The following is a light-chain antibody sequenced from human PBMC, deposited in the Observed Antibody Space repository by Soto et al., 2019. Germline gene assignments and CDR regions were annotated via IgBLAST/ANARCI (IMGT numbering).Light chain of an antibody. CDR2: YNN. CDR1: NSNIASNT. Sequence: VLTQPPSASETPGQTVSISCSGSNSNIASNTVNWYQHLPGTAPKLLIYYNNQRPSGVPDRFSGSKSGTSASLAISGLQSEDESDYYCAAWDDTLKRYVFGTGTKVTVL. J-gene: IGLJ1*01. V-gene: IGLV1-44*01. CDR3: AAWDDTLKRYV.